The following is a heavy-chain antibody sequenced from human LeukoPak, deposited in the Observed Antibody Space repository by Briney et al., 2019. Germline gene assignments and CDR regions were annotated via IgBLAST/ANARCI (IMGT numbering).Heavy chain of an antibody. V-gene: IGHV3-23*01. Sequence: GGSLRLSCAASGFTFSSYVMGWVRQAPGKGLEWVSSISNSGGSTYYADSVKGRFTISRDNAKNSLYLQMSNLRAEDTAVYFCARGGGLDVWGQGAAVTVSS. CDR3: ARGGGLDV. J-gene: IGHJ6*02. CDR1: GFTFSSYV. D-gene: IGHD3-16*01. CDR2: ISNSGGST.